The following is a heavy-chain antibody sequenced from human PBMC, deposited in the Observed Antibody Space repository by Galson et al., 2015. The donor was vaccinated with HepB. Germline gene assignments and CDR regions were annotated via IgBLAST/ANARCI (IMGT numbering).Heavy chain of an antibody. Sequence: SVKVSCKASGYTFTSYGISWVRQAPGQGLEWMGWISAYNGNTNYAQKLQGRVTMTTDTSTSTAYMELRSLRSDDTAVYYCARGVFSSSAGWYFDLWGRGTLVTVSS. V-gene: IGHV1-18*01. CDR1: GYTFTSYG. J-gene: IGHJ2*01. D-gene: IGHD6-6*01. CDR3: ARGVFSSSAGWYFDL. CDR2: ISAYNGNT.